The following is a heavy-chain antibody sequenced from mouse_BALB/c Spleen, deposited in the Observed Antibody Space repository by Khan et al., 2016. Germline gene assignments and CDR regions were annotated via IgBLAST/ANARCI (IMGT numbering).Heavy chain of an antibody. D-gene: IGHD2-4*01. CDR2: ISYNGST. CDR3: ATGYDFDWDYYAMDY. J-gene: IGHJ4*01. Sequence: EVQLQESGPSLVKPSQTLSLTCSVTGDSITSGYWNWIRKFSGNKLEYLGYISYNGSTYYNPSLKNRVSITRDTSKNQFYLQLNSVTTEDTATYYCATGYDFDWDYYAMDYWGQGTSVTVSS. CDR1: GDSITSGY. V-gene: IGHV3-8*02.